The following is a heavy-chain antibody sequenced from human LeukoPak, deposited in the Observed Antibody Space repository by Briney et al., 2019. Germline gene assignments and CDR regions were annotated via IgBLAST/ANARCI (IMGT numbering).Heavy chain of an antibody. CDR2: IKQDGNEK. Sequence: PGGSLRLSSAASGFTFSSHWMSWVRQAPGKGLEWVAHIKQDGNEKQYMDSVRGRFTISRDNTKNSMYLQMDSLRDEDTAVYYCARAGRSFYGGSSDYWGQGTLVTVSS. D-gene: IGHD4-23*01. J-gene: IGHJ4*02. CDR1: GFTFSSHW. CDR3: ARAGRSFYGGSSDY. V-gene: IGHV3-7*01.